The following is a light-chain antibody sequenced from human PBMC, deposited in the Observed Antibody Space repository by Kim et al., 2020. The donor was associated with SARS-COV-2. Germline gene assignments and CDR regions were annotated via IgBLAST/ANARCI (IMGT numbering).Light chain of an antibody. CDR2: EVS. V-gene: IGLV2-8*01. J-gene: IGLJ2*01. CDR1: SSDISAYSY. CDR3: CSYAGTNNVL. Sequence: GQSVTIACAGTSSDISAYSYVFSDRQHPGKAAKVRIYEVSKRPSGVPDRFSGSKSGNTASLTVSGLQADDEADYYCCSYAGTNNVLFGGGTQLSVL.